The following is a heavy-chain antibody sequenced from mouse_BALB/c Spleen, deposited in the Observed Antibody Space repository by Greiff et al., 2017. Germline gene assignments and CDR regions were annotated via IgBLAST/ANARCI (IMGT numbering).Heavy chain of an antibody. CDR3: ARPSRITTTLDY. V-gene: IGHV5-6*01. CDR2: ISSGGSYT. J-gene: IGHJ2*01. Sequence: EVHLVESGGDLVKPGGSLKLSCAASGFTFSSYGMSWVRQTPDKRLEWVATISSGGSYTYYPDSVKGRFTISRDNAKNTLYLQMSSLKSEDTAMYYCARPSRITTTLDYWGQGTTLTVSS. CDR1: GFTFSSYG. D-gene: IGHD2-4*01.